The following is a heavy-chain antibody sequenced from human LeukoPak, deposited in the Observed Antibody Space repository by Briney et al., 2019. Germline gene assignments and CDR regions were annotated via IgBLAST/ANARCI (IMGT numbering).Heavy chain of an antibody. CDR2: IRSRAYGGTI. Sequence: GGSLRLSWTASGFTFGDYAMSWFRQAPGKGLEWVGFIRSRAYGGTIEYAASVKGRFIISRDDSKSIAYLQMNSLKTEDTAVYYCTATVFGVVVLDHWGQGSLVTVSS. D-gene: IGHD3-3*01. CDR1: GFTFGDYA. V-gene: IGHV3-49*03. CDR3: TATVFGVVVLDH. J-gene: IGHJ4*02.